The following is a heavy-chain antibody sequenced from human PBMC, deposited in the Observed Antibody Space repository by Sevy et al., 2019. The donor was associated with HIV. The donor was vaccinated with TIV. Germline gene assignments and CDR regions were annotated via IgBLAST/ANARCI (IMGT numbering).Heavy chain of an antibody. CDR1: GGSISSGGYY. Sequence: SETLSLTCTVSGGSISSGGYYWSWIRQHPGKGLEWIGYIYYSGSTYYNPSLKSRVTISVDTSKNQFSLKLSSVTAADTAVYYCARECVIAAAGTGTHTFDYWGQGTLVTVSS. D-gene: IGHD6-13*01. V-gene: IGHV4-31*03. CDR2: IYYSGST. J-gene: IGHJ4*02. CDR3: ARECVIAAAGTGTHTFDY.